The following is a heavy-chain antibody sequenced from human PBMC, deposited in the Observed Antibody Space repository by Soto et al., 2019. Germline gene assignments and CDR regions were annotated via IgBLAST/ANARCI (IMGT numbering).Heavy chain of an antibody. V-gene: IGHV1-46*01. CDR3: ARASVIVVVPAAIRGGYNWFDP. CDR2: INPSGGST. J-gene: IGHJ5*02. CDR1: GYTFTSYY. D-gene: IGHD2-2*02. Sequence: ASVKVSCKASGYTFTSYYMHWVRQAPGQGLEWMGIINPSGGSTSYAQKFQGRVTMTRDTSTSTVYMELSSLRSEDTAVYYCARASVIVVVPAAIRGGYNWFDPWGKGTLVTVSS.